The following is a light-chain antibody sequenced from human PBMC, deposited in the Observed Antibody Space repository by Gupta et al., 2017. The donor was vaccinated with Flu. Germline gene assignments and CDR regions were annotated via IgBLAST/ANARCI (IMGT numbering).Light chain of an antibody. CDR3: QQYSDSWT. CDR1: DSTSSW. CDR2: KAS. V-gene: IGKV1-5*03. J-gene: IGKJ1*01. Sequence: DIQMTQSSSTLSASVGDRVTITCRASDSTSSWLAWYQQKPGEAPKLLIFKASTLESGVPSRFSGSGSGTEFTLTISSLQPDDFATYFCQQYSDSWTFGQGTKVEVK.